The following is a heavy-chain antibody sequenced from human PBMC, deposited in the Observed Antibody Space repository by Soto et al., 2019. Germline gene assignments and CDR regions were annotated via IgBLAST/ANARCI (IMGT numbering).Heavy chain of an antibody. Sequence: QVQLPQWGAGLLKPSETLSLTCAVYGGSFSDYFWSWIRQPPSKGLEWIGEISHSGSTSYNPSLKSRVTISVDTSTNQFFLNLRSVTAADTAVYYCARGLQRRLGGYQGLGYHGMDVWGQGTTVTVSS. D-gene: IGHD5-12*01. CDR3: ARGLQRRLGGYQGLGYHGMDV. J-gene: IGHJ6*02. V-gene: IGHV4-34*01. CDR1: GGSFSDYF. CDR2: ISHSGST.